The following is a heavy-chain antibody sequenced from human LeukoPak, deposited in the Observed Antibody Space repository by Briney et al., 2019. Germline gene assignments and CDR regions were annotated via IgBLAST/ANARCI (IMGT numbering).Heavy chain of an antibody. CDR1: GFTFSNYA. Sequence: PGGSLRLSCVASGFTFSNYAMTWVRQAPGKGLEWVSAIRSDSHTYYADSVQGRFTISRDSSKNTVYLQMSSLRAEDTAVYYCARHSGDYVDDWGQGTLVTVSS. D-gene: IGHD4-17*01. J-gene: IGHJ4*02. CDR2: IRSDSHT. V-gene: IGHV3-23*05. CDR3: ARHSGDYVDD.